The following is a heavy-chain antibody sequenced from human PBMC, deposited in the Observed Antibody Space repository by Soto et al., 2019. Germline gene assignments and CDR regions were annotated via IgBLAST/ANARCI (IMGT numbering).Heavy chain of an antibody. V-gene: IGHV1-2*04. J-gene: IGHJ4*02. CDR1: GDTFTGYY. D-gene: IGHD3-3*01. CDR2: INPNSGVT. Sequence: QVQLVQSGAEVKKPGASVKVSCKASGDTFTGYYMHWVRQAPGQGLEWMGWINPNSGVTNYAQKFQGWVTMTRDTSISTAYMELSRLRSDDTAVYYCARSYDFWSGYLIDYWGQGTLVTVSS. CDR3: ARSYDFWSGYLIDY.